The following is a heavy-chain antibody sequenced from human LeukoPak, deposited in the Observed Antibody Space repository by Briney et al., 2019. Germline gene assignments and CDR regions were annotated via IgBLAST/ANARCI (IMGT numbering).Heavy chain of an antibody. V-gene: IGHV1-8*01. D-gene: IGHD6-19*01. CDR2: MDPSSGDT. CDR1: GYTFTHYH. CDR3: ARGVGAVGDY. Sequence: ASVKVSCKASGYTFTHYHINWVRQATGQGLKWMGWMDPSSGDTGYAQKFQDRVTMTRDTSISTAYMELSSLRSEDTALYYCARGVGAVGDYWGQGSLVTVSS. J-gene: IGHJ4*02.